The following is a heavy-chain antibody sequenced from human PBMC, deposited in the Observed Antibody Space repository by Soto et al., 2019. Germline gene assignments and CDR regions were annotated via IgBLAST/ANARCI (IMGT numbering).Heavy chain of an antibody. J-gene: IGHJ3*02. CDR2: INHSEST. V-gene: IGHV4-34*01. CDR3: ASPRRLLTKYAFDI. Sequence: PSETLSLTCAVYGGSFSGYYWSWIRQPPGKGLEWIGEINHSESTNYNPSLKSRVTISVDTSKNQFSPKLSSVTAADTAVYYCASPRRLLTKYAFDIWGQGTMVTVSS. CDR1: GGSFSGYY. D-gene: IGHD1-26*01.